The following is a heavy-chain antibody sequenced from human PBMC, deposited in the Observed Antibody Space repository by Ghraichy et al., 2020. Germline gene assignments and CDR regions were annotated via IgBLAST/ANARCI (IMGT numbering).Heavy chain of an antibody. V-gene: IGHV4-39*01. CDR1: GGSISSSSYY. J-gene: IGHJ4*02. CDR2: IYYSGST. Sequence: SETLSLTCTVSGGSISSSSYYWGWIRQPPGKGLEWIGSIYYSGSTYYNPSLKSRVTISVDTSKNQFSLKLSSVTAADTAVYYCARIPGYSYGYGRFDYWGQGTLVTVSS. D-gene: IGHD5-18*01. CDR3: ARIPGYSYGYGRFDY.